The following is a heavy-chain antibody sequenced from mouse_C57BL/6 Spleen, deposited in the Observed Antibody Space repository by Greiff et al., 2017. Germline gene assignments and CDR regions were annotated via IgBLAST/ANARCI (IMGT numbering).Heavy chain of an antibody. CDR2: ISSGGSYT. D-gene: IGHD3-2*02. CDR3: ARQTAQATDYAMDY. J-gene: IGHJ4*01. CDR1: GFTFSSYG. V-gene: IGHV5-6*01. Sequence: EVQLVESGGDLVKPGGSLKLSCAASGFTFSSYGMSWVRQTPDQRLEWVATISSGGSYTYYPDSVKGRFTISRDNAKNTLYLQRSSLKSEDTAMYYCARQTAQATDYAMDYWGQGTSVTVSS.